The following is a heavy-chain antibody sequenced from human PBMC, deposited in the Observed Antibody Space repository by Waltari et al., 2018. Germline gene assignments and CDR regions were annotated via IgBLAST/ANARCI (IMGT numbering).Heavy chain of an antibody. V-gene: IGHV1-46*04. CDR3: ARAGSTLIWGVAE. J-gene: IGHJ4*02. D-gene: IGHD2-2*01. CDR1: GYTFTDFY. Sequence: QVQLVQSGAEVKKPGASVKVSCKASGYTFTDFYMHWVRQAPGQGLEWMGIVNPNGGSTTYAPKLQDRVTMTRDTSTSTVYMELSSLRSEDTAVYYCARAGSTLIWGVAEWGQGTLVTVSS. CDR2: VNPNGGST.